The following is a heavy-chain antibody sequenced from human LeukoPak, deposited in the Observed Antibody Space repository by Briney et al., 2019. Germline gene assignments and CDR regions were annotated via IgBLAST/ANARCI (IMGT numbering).Heavy chain of an antibody. CDR1: GFTFSSYG. V-gene: IGHV3-30*18. CDR3: AKDRRIVAVGPRRTIKNCLDP. J-gene: IGHJ5*02. D-gene: IGHD6-13*01. Sequence: PGGSLRLSCAASGFTFSSYGMHWVRQAPGKGLEWVAVISYDGSNKYYADSVKGRFTISRDNSKNTLYLQMKSLRAEDTAVYYCAKDRRIVAVGPRRTIKNCLDPWGQGTLVTVSS. CDR2: ISYDGSNK.